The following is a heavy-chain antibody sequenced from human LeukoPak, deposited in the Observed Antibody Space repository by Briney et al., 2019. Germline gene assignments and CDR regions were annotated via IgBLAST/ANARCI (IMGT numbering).Heavy chain of an antibody. Sequence: PGGSLRLSCAASGFTVSGNYMSWVRQAPGKGLEWVSVIYSGGSTYYADSVKGRFTISRDNSKNTLYLQMNSLRAEDTAVYYCARDTSSSSWAPNFDYWGQGTLVTVSS. J-gene: IGHJ4*02. CDR1: GFTVSGNY. V-gene: IGHV3-53*01. CDR3: ARDTSSSSWAPNFDY. D-gene: IGHD6-13*01. CDR2: IYSGGST.